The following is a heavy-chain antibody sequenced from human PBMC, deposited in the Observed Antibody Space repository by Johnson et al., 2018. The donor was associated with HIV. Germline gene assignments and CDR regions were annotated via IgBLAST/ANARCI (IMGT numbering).Heavy chain of an antibody. CDR3: AKDRDYYGSGLI. CDR1: GFTFRTYA. D-gene: IGHD3-10*01. CDR2: LSYDGSKE. J-gene: IGHJ3*02. Sequence: QVQLVESGGGLVQPGRSLRLSCAVSGFTFRTYAMHWVRQAPGKGLEWVAVLSYDGSKEYYVDSVKGRFTISRDHSKNTLYLQMNSLRAEDTAVYYCAKDRDYYGSGLIWGQGTMVTVSS. V-gene: IGHV3-30-3*01.